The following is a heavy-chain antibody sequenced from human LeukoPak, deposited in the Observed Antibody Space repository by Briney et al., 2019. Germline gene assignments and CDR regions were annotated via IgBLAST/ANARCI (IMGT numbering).Heavy chain of an antibody. CDR3: ARPQRPATTDGFDI. J-gene: IGHJ3*02. CDR2: IYPGDSDT. CDR1: GYSFTSYW. D-gene: IGHD5-12*01. Sequence: PGESLKISCKGSGYSFTSYWIGWVRQMPGKGLEWMGIIYPGDSDTRYSPSFQGQVTISADKSITTTFLQWSSLKASDTAMYYCARPQRPATTDGFDIWGQGTLVIVSS. V-gene: IGHV5-51*01.